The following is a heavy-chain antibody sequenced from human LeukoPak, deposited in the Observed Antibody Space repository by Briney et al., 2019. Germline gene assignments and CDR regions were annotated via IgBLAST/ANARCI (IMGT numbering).Heavy chain of an antibody. J-gene: IGHJ4*02. V-gene: IGHV3-43*01. CDR2: ISWDGGST. CDR1: GFTFDDYT. CDR3: AKEGYDSSGLDY. Sequence: GGSLRLSCAASGFTFDDYTMHWVRQAPGKGLEWVSLISWDGGSTYYADSVKGRFTISRDNSKNSLYLQMNSLRTEDTALYYCAKEGYDSSGLDYWGQGTLVTVSS. D-gene: IGHD3-22*01.